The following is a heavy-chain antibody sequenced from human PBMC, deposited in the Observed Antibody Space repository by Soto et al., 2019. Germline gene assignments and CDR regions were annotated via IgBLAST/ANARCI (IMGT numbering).Heavy chain of an antibody. Sequence: GGSLRLSCAASGFTFSSYSMNWVRQAPGKGLEWVSYISSSSDSMYYADSVKGRFTISRDNAKNSLYLQMNSLRDEDTAVYYCARGFDSRGFFCNSWGQGTLVTVSS. J-gene: IGHJ5*02. V-gene: IGHV3-48*02. CDR2: ISSSSDSM. D-gene: IGHD3-22*01. CDR3: ARGFDSRGFFCNS. CDR1: GFTFSSYS.